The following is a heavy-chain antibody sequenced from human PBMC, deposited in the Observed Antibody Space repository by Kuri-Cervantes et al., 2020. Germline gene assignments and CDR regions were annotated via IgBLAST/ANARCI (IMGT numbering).Heavy chain of an antibody. CDR2: ISWDGGST. V-gene: IGHV3-43*01. D-gene: IGHD5-24*01. Sequence: GGSLRLSCAASGFTFDDYTMHWVRQAPGKGLEWVSLISWDGGSTYYADSVKGRFTISRDNAKNSLLLQMNSLRVDDTALYYCARWIGGFDPWGQGTLVTVSS. CDR3: ARWIGGFDP. CDR1: GFTFDDYT. J-gene: IGHJ5*02.